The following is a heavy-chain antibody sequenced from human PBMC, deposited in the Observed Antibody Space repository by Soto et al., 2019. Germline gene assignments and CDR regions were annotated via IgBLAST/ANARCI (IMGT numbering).Heavy chain of an antibody. V-gene: IGHV4-59*01. CDR1: GASISSNF. J-gene: IGHJ5*02. CDR2: IYFGGTT. D-gene: IGHD6-19*01. Sequence: PSETLSLTCSVSGASISSNFWSWVRQPPGKGLEWIGYIYFGGTTQSNPSLKGRATISLDNSKNTLYLQMNSLRAEDTAVYYCARGIAGAGYNWFDPWGQGTLVTVSS. CDR3: ARGIAGAGYNWFDP.